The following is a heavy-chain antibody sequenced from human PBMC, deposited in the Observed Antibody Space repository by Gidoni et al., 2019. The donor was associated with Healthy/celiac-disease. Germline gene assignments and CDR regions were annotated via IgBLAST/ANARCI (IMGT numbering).Heavy chain of an antibody. CDR3: AREGHPASWGHWYFDL. Sequence: QVQLQESGPGLVKPSETLSLTCTVSGGSVSSGSYYWSWIRQPPGKGLEWIGYIYYSGSTNYNPALKSRVTISVDTSKNQFSLKLSSVTAADTAVYYCAREGHPASWGHWYFDLWGRGTLVTVSS. D-gene: IGHD3-16*01. CDR2: IYYSGST. J-gene: IGHJ2*01. CDR1: GGSVSSGSYY. V-gene: IGHV4-61*01.